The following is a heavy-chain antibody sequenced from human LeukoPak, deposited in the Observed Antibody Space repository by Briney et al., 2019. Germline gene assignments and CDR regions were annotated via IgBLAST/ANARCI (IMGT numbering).Heavy chain of an antibody. CDR3: ARGSKSYGDYIRSRIHYFDY. CDR1: GFTFSTYS. V-gene: IGHV3-21*06. D-gene: IGHD4-17*01. J-gene: IGHJ4*02. Sequence: GGSLRLSCAASGFTFSTYSMNWVRQAPGKGLEWVSSISRNSRYIYYADSMRGRFTISRDNAKNSLYLQMNSLKPEDTAVYYCARGSKSYGDYIRSRIHYFDYWGQGTLVTVSS. CDR2: ISRNSRYI.